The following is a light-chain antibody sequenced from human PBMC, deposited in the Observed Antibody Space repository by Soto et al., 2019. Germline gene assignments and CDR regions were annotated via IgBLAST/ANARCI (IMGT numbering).Light chain of an antibody. Sequence: DIQMTQSPSTLSASIGDSVTISCRASQTISIWLAWYQQKPGRASKLLIYDASSLQGGVPSRFSGSGSGTEFTLTITDLQPDDFATYYCQEYNNHLTFGPGTTLDVK. CDR2: DAS. CDR3: QEYNNHLT. CDR1: QTISIW. V-gene: IGKV1-5*01. J-gene: IGKJ3*01.